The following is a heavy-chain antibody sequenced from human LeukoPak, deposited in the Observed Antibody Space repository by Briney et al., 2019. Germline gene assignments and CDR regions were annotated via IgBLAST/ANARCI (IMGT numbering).Heavy chain of an antibody. CDR2: ISGSGGST. CDR1: GFTFSSYA. J-gene: IGHJ4*02. D-gene: IGHD2-2*01. Sequence: GGSLRLSCAASGFTFSSYAMSWVRQVPGKGLKWFPAISGSGGSTYYADSVKGRFTISRDNSKNTLYLQMNSLRAEDTAVYYCAKDGGSVVPADTFDYWGQGTLVTVSS. V-gene: IGHV3-23*01. CDR3: AKDGGSVVPADTFDY.